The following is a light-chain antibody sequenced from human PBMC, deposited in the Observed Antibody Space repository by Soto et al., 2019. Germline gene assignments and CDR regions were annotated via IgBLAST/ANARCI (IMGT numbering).Light chain of an antibody. CDR1: QDISNY. CDR2: AAS. CDR3: QNYNGAPWT. V-gene: IGKV1-27*01. Sequence: DIQMTQSPSSLSASVGDRVTITCRASQDISNYLVWYQQKPGKVPKLLIYAASTLQSGVPSRFSGSGSGTDFTLTISSLQPEDVATYYCQNYNGAPWTFGQGTKVEIK. J-gene: IGKJ1*01.